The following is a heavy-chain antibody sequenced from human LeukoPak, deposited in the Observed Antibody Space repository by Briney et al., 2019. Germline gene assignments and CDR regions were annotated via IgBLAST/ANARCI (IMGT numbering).Heavy chain of an antibody. Sequence: ETLSLTCAVYGGIFSGYYWSWVRQAPGKGLEWVSSISESGGTTDYADSVKGRFTISRDNSKNTLYLQMNSLRAEDTAVYYCARQWLINGWGQGILVTVSS. V-gene: IGHV3-23*01. CDR2: ISESGGTT. CDR1: GGIFSGYY. CDR3: ARQWLING. J-gene: IGHJ4*02. D-gene: IGHD6-19*01.